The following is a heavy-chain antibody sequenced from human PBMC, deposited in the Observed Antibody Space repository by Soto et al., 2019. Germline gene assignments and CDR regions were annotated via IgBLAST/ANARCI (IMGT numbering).Heavy chain of an antibody. Sequence: GSLRLACSAPGFTFSSYAMHGVRQAPGKGLEWVAVISYGGSNKYYADSVKGRFTISRDNSKNTLYLQMNSLRAEDTAVYYCARAVMPNYDFWSGYSNNWFDPWGQGTPVTVSS. CDR3: ARAVMPNYDFWSGYSNNWFDP. CDR2: ISYGGSNK. D-gene: IGHD3-3*01. V-gene: IGHV3-30-3*01. J-gene: IGHJ5*02. CDR1: GFTFSSYA.